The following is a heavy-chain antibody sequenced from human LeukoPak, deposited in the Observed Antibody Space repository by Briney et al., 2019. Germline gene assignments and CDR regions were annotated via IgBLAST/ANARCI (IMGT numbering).Heavy chain of an antibody. CDR1: GYTFTGYY. V-gene: IGHV1-2*02. Sequence: ASVKVSCKASGYTFTGYYMHWVRQAPGQGLEWMGWINPNSGGTNYAQKFQGRVTITRNTSISTAYMELSSLRSEDTAVYYCARGRSSYDFDPWGQGTLVTVSS. CDR3: ARGRSSYDFDP. CDR2: INPNSGGT. J-gene: IGHJ5*02. D-gene: IGHD5-12*01.